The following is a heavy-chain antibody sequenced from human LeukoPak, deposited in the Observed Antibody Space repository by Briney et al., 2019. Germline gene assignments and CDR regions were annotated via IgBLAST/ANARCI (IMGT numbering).Heavy chain of an antibody. D-gene: IGHD6-19*01. V-gene: IGHV1-2*02. Sequence: ASVKVSCKASGYTFTGYYMHWVRQAPGQGLEWMGWINPNSGGTNYAQKFQGRVTMTRDTSISTAYMELSRLRSDDTAVYYCARDLGIAVAGTVVVYLRYNFDYWGQGTLVTVS. J-gene: IGHJ4*02. CDR2: INPNSGGT. CDR1: GYTFTGYY. CDR3: ARDLGIAVAGTVVVYLRYNFDY.